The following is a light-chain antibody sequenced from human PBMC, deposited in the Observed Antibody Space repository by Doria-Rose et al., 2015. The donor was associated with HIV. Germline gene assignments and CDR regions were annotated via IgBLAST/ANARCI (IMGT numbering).Light chain of an antibody. CDR1: QRVKSSY. V-gene: IGKV3-20*01. CDR3: QQYGTSRGT. J-gene: IGKJ5*01. CDR2: DAS. Sequence: EIVMTQSPGTLSLSPGERATLSCRASQRVKSSYLAWYQQRPGQAPRLLIYDASIRAIVIPDRFSGSGSGTDFTLAISRLEPDDVAVYYCQQYGTSRGTFGQGTRLEIK.